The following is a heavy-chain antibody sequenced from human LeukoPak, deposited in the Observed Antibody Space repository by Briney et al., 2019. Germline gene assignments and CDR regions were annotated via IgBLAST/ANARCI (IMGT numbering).Heavy chain of an antibody. D-gene: IGHD5-18*01. CDR2: INHSGST. Sequence: SETLSLTCAVYGGSISGYYWSWIRQPPGKGLECIGEINHSGSTNYNPSLKSRATISVETSKNQFSLKLSSVTAADTAVYYCARGFVFASGGYSPWGQGTLVTVSS. J-gene: IGHJ5*02. CDR1: GGSISGYY. CDR3: ARGFVFASGGYSP. V-gene: IGHV4-34*01.